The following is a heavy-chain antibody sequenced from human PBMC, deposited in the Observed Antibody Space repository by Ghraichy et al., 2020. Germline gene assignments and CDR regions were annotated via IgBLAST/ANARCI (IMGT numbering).Heavy chain of an antibody. CDR3: AVPHRLGYSYAPRFDY. CDR1: GGSISSSSYY. J-gene: IGHJ4*02. Sequence: SETLSLTCTVSGGSISSSSYYWGWIRQPPGKGLEWIGSIYYSGSTYYHPSLKSRVTISVDTSKNQFSLKLSSVTAADTAVYYCAVPHRLGYSYAPRFDYWGQGTLVTVSS. CDR2: IYYSGST. V-gene: IGHV4-39*01. D-gene: IGHD5-18*01.